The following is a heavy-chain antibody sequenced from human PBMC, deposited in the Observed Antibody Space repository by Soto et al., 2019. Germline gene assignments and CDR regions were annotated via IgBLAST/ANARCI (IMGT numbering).Heavy chain of an antibody. CDR2: IYSGGST. Sequence: GGSLRLSCAASGFTVSSNYMSWVRQAPGKGLEWVSVIYSGGSTYYADSVKGRFTISRHNSKNTLYLQMNSLRAEDTAVYYCARDRCSSTSCYYYYMDVWGKGTTVTVSS. J-gene: IGHJ6*03. CDR1: GFTVSSNY. CDR3: ARDRCSSTSCYYYYMDV. D-gene: IGHD2-2*01. V-gene: IGHV3-53*04.